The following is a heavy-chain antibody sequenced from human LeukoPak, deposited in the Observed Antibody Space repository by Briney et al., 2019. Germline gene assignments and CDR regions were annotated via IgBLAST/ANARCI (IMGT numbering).Heavy chain of an antibody. CDR2: IYHSGST. D-gene: IGHD6-13*01. V-gene: IGHV4-30-2*01. Sequence: SETLSLTCAVSGGSISSGGYSWSWIRQPPGKGLEWIGYIYHSGSTYYNPSLKSRVTISVDRSKNQFSLKLSSVTAADAAVYYCARSRAYIGAAGLDVWGQGTTVTVSS. CDR1: GGSISSGGYS. J-gene: IGHJ6*02. CDR3: ARSRAYIGAAGLDV.